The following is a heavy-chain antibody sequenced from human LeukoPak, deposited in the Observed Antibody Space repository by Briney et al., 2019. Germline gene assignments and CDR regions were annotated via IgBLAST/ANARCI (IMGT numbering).Heavy chain of an antibody. V-gene: IGHV4-34*01. D-gene: IGHD4-23*01. J-gene: IGHJ5*02. CDR1: GGSFSGYF. CDR2: IKPSGST. CDR3: ARGFKGNAQVWFDP. Sequence: SETLCLTCAVSGGSFSGYFWCWIRPPPGKGLEWMGEIKPSGSTIYNRSLKSRVTISVDTSKNQFSLKLRSVTAGDTAIYYCARGFKGNAQVWFDPWGQGTLVTVSS.